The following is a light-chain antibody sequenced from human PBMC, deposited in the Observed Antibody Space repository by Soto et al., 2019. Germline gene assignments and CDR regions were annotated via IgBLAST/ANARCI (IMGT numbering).Light chain of an antibody. Sequence: DIQMTQSPSTLSASVGDRVTITCRASQGIRSWLAWYQQKPGKAPKLLIYKASSLQSGVPSRFSGSASGTEFTLTISSLQPDDFAPYYCQQYDSYSPLTFGGGTKVEIK. V-gene: IGKV1-5*03. CDR2: KAS. J-gene: IGKJ4*01. CDR1: QGIRSW. CDR3: QQYDSYSPLT.